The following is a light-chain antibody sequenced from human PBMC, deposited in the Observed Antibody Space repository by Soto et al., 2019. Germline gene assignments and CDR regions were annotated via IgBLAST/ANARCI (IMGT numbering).Light chain of an antibody. CDR1: QGISNY. CDR2: AAS. V-gene: IGKV1-9*01. CDR3: QHISGSPRFT. Sequence: QLTQSPSFLSAYVGDRVTITCRASQGISNYLAWYQHKPGEAPRLLIYAASTLHRGVSSRFSGSGSGTEFTLTISSLQPEDFVTYYCQHISGSPRFTFGPGTKLDI. J-gene: IGKJ3*01.